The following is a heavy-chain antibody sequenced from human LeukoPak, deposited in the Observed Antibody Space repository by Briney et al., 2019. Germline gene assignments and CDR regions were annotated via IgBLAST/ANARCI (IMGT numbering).Heavy chain of an antibody. CDR1: GFTFSSYA. D-gene: IGHD6-19*01. CDR3: ARGAYSRGWTTFDY. V-gene: IGHV3-30*04. Sequence: GGSLRLSCAASGFTFSSYAMHWVRQAPGKGLVWVALISYNGSDKYYIDSVKGRFTISRDNSKNTLYVQMNSLRAEDTAVYYCARGAYSRGWTTFDYWGQGILDTVSS. CDR2: ISYNGSDK. J-gene: IGHJ4*02.